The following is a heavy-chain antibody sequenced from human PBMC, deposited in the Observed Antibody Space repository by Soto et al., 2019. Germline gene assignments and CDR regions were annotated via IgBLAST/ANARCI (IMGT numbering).Heavy chain of an antibody. CDR2: IKSKTDGGTT. Sequence: EVQLVESGGGLVKPGGSLRLSCAASGFTFSNAWMSWVRQAPGKGLEWVGRIKSKTDGGTTDYAAPVKGRFTISRDDSKNTLYLQMNSLKTEDTAVYYCTTDSRADYDILTGYMQFDPWGQGTLVTVSS. J-gene: IGHJ5*02. CDR3: TTDSRADYDILTGYMQFDP. V-gene: IGHV3-15*01. D-gene: IGHD3-9*01. CDR1: GFTFSNAW.